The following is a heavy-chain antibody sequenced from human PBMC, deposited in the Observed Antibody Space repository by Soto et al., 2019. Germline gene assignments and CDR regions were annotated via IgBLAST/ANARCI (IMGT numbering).Heavy chain of an antibody. D-gene: IGHD3-22*01. CDR1: GFTCSDHD. CDR2: ISSSSSYI. CDR3: ARPNYYYDSSGYYGY. V-gene: IGHV3-21*01. Sequence: GGSLRLSWAAAGFTCSDHDMGWVRQAPGKGLEWVSSISSSSSYIYYADSVKGRFTISRDNAKNSLYLQMNSLRAKDTAVYYCARPNYYYDSSGYYGYWGQGTLVTVSS. J-gene: IGHJ4*02.